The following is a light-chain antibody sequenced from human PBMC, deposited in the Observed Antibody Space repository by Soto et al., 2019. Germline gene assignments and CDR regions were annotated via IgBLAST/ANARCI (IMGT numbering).Light chain of an antibody. J-gene: IGKJ1*01. Sequence: DIQMTQSPSTLSASLGDRVTITCRASQSIKRCVAWYQQKPGKAPKLLIYAASSLESGVPSRFSGSVSGTEFTLTISSLQPDDFATYYCQKYGTDPRAFGQGTKVDIK. CDR2: AAS. CDR3: QKYGTDPRA. CDR1: QSIKRC. V-gene: IGKV1-5*01.